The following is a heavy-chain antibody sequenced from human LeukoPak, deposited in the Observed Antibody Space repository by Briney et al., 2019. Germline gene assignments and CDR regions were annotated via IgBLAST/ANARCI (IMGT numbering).Heavy chain of an antibody. CDR2: IYHSGST. CDR3: ARACGGNCYFDY. V-gene: IGHV4-30-2*01. CDR1: GGSIISDGYS. D-gene: IGHD2-21*01. Sequence: SETLSLTCAVSGGSIISDGYSWNWIRQPPGKGLEWIGYIYHSGSTYYNPSLKSRVTISVDRSKNQFSLNLSSVTAAHTAVYYCARACGGNCYFDYWGQGTLITVSS. J-gene: IGHJ4*02.